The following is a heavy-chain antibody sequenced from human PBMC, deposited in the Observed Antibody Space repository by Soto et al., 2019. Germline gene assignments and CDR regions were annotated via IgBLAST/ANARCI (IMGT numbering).Heavy chain of an antibody. V-gene: IGHV3-30*03. CDR3: AVGGPYGSGSD. D-gene: IGHD3-10*01. J-gene: IGHJ4*02. CDR1: GFTFSSYG. CDR2: ISYDGSNK. Sequence: QVQLVESGGGVVQPGRSLRLSCAASGFTFSSYGRHWVRQAPGKGLEWVAVISYDGSNKYYADSVKGRFTISRDNSKNTLYLQMNSLRAEDTAVYYCAVGGPYGSGSDWGQGTLVTVSS.